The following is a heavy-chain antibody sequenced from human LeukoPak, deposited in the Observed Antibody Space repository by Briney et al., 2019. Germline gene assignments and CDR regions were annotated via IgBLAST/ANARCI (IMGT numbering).Heavy chain of an antibody. D-gene: IGHD2-8*01. Sequence: PGGSLRLSCVASGFTFKNYYVLGVRQVPGKGLVWVSRISGDGSSIFYAASVKGRFTISRDNAKNSLYVQMNSLRADDSAVYYCARSSNGVYIQWGQGTLVTVSS. J-gene: IGHJ4*02. V-gene: IGHV3-74*01. CDR3: ARSSNGVYIQ. CDR1: GFTFKNYY. CDR2: ISGDGSSI.